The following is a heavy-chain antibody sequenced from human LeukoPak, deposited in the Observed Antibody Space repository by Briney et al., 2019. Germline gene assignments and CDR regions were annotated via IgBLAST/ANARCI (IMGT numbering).Heavy chain of an antibody. CDR1: GGSVSSGSYY. CDR2: IYYSGST. Sequence: SSETLSLTCTVSGGSVSSGSYYWSWIRQPPGKGLEWIGYIYYSGSTNYNPSLKSRVTISVDTSKNQFSLKLTSVTAADTAVYYCARGGSSSSWPFYYWGQGTLVTVSS. J-gene: IGHJ4*02. D-gene: IGHD6-13*01. CDR3: ARGGSSSSWPFYY. V-gene: IGHV4-61*01.